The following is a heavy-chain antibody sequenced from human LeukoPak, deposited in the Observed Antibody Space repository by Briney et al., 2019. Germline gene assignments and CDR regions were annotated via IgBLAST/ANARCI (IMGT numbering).Heavy chain of an antibody. Sequence: PGGSLRLSYAASGFTFGSYAMTWVRQAPGKGLEWVSYISSSGSTIYYADSVKGRFTISRDNAKNSLYLQMNSLRAEDTAVYYCATGYQLLSYWGQGTLVTVSS. J-gene: IGHJ4*02. CDR3: ATGYQLLSY. CDR1: GFTFGSYA. V-gene: IGHV3-48*03. D-gene: IGHD2-2*01. CDR2: ISSSGSTI.